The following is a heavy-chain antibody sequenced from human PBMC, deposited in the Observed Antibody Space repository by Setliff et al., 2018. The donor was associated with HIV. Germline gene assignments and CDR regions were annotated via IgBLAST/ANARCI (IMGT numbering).Heavy chain of an antibody. D-gene: IGHD6-6*01. CDR3: ARLSSSSGQYFHDMDV. V-gene: IGHV5-51*01. J-gene: IGHJ6*02. CDR2: IYPGDSDT. Sequence: PGASLKISCRGSGYTFAFHSIAWVRQMPGKGLEWRGIIYPGDSDTRYSPSFQGQVISSADKSISTAYMQWSRLKASDTAMYYCARLSSSSGQYFHDMDVWGQGTTVTVSS. CDR1: GYTFAFHS.